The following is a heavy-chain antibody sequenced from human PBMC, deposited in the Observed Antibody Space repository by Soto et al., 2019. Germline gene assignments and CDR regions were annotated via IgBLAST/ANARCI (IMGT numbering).Heavy chain of an antibody. CDR3: ATTLPPTVTSYYFDY. J-gene: IGHJ4*02. D-gene: IGHD4-4*01. CDR2: IWYDGSNK. V-gene: IGHV3-33*01. CDR1: GFTFSSYG. Sequence: QVQLVESGGGVVQPGRSLRLSCAASGFTFSSYGMHWVRQAPGKGLEWVAVIWYDGSNKYYADSVKGRFTISRDNSKNTLYLQMNSLRAEDTAVYCCATTLPPTVTSYYFDYWGQGTLVTVSS.